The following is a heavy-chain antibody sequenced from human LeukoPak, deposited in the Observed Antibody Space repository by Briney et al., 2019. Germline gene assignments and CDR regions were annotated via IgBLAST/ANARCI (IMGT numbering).Heavy chain of an antibody. V-gene: IGHV1-69*13. J-gene: IGHJ4*02. CDR3: ASGGGYSGYDWFAY. D-gene: IGHD5-12*01. Sequence: SVKVSCKASGGTFSSYAISWVRQAPGQGLEWMGGIIPIFGTANYAQKFQGRVTITADESTSTAYMELSSLRSEDTAVYYCASGGGYSGYDWFAYWGQGTLVTVSS. CDR1: GGTFSSYA. CDR2: IIPIFGTA.